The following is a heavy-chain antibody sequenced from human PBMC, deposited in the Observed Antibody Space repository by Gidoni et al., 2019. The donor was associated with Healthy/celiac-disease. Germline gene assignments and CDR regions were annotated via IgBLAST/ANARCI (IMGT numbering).Heavy chain of an antibody. CDR1: GFPVSSNY. J-gene: IGHJ4*02. CDR2: IYGGGST. Sequence: EVQLVESGGGLIQPGGSLRLSCSASGFPVSSNYMSWVRQAPGKGLEWVSVIYGGGSTYYADSVKGRFTISRDNSKNTLYLQMNSLRAEDTAVYYCASEGSGYCSGGSCTPLTSYWGQGTLVTVSS. V-gene: IGHV3-53*01. D-gene: IGHD2-15*01. CDR3: ASEGSGYCSGGSCTPLTSY.